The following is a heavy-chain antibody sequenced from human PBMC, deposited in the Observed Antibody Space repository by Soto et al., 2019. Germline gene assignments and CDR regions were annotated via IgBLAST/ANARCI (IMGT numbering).Heavy chain of an antibody. Sequence: GGSLRLSCAASGFTFSSYSMNWVRQAPGKGLEWVSSISSSSSYIYYADSVKGRFTISRDNAKNSLYLQMNSLRAEDTAVYYCARGRIAAVGHNWFDPWGQGTLVTVSS. CDR3: ARGRIAAVGHNWFDP. CDR1: GFTFSSYS. V-gene: IGHV3-21*01. D-gene: IGHD6-13*01. CDR2: ISSSSSYI. J-gene: IGHJ5*02.